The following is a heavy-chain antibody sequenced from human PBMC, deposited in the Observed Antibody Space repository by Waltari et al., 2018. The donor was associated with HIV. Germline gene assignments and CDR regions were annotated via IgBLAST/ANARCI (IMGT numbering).Heavy chain of an antibody. CDR3: AKDKGGVTYIFDY. CDR2: ISYDGSNK. D-gene: IGHD1-1*01. CDR1: GFTFSTYG. J-gene: IGHJ4*01. Sequence: QVQLVESGGGVVQPGRSLRLSCAASGFTFSTYGIHWVRQAPGKGLEGGAFISYDGSNKYYADSVKGRFTISRDNSKNTLYLQMNSLRAEDTAVYYCAKDKGGVTYIFDYWGQEPWSPSPQ. V-gene: IGHV3-30*18.